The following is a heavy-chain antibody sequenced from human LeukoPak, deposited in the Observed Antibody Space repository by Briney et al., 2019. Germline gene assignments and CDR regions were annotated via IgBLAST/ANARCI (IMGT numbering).Heavy chain of an antibody. D-gene: IGHD3-22*01. Sequence: GASVKVSCKASGGTFSSYAISWVRQAPGQGLEWMGRIIPILGIANYAQKFQGRVTITADKSTSTAYMELSSLRSEDTAVYYCARGLSMIVPRDDYWGQGTLVTVSS. CDR3: ARGLSMIVPRDDY. CDR2: IIPILGIA. J-gene: IGHJ4*02. CDR1: GGTFSSYA. V-gene: IGHV1-69*04.